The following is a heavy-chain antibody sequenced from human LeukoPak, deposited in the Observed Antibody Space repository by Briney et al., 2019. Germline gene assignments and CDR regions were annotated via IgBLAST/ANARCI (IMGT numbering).Heavy chain of an antibody. V-gene: IGHV3-23*01. Sequence: GGSLRLSCAASGFTFSSYAMSWVRQAPGKGLEWVSAISGSGGSTYYADSAKGRFTISRDNSKNTLYLQMNSLRAEDTAVYYCAKEIFGVVLPYYFDYWGQGTLVTVSS. D-gene: IGHD3-3*01. CDR2: ISGSGGST. CDR3: AKEIFGVVLPYYFDY. J-gene: IGHJ4*02. CDR1: GFTFSSYA.